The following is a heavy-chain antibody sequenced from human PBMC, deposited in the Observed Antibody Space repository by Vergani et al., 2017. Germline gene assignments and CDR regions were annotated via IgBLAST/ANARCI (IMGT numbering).Heavy chain of an antibody. CDR1: GGTFSSYA. Sequence: QVQLVQSGAEVKKPGSSVKVSCKASGGTFSSYAISWVRQAPGQGLEWMGGIIPIFGTANYAQKFQGRVTITADESTITAYMELSRLRSEDTAVYYCARGAIVVVPAAMEKYNWVDPWGQGTLVTVSS. V-gene: IGHV1-69*12. D-gene: IGHD2-2*01. CDR2: IIPIFGTA. CDR3: ARGAIVVVPAAMEKYNWVDP. J-gene: IGHJ5*02.